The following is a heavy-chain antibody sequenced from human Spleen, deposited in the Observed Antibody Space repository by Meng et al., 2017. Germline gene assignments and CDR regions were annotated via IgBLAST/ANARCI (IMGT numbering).Heavy chain of an antibody. J-gene: IGHJ4*02. CDR1: GFTFSTYG. CDR3: AKGSAGIAVAGTLDY. V-gene: IGHV3-30*18. D-gene: IGHD6-19*01. CDR2: ISYDGSNK. Sequence: QVQLVESGGGLVKPGGSLRLSGAASGFTFSTYGMHWVRQAPGKGLEWVAVISYDGSNKYYADSVKGRFTISRDNSKNTLYLQMNSLRADDTAVYYCAKGSAGIAVAGTLDYWGQGTLVTVSS.